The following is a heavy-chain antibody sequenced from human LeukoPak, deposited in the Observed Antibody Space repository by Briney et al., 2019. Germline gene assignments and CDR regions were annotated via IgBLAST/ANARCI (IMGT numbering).Heavy chain of an antibody. D-gene: IGHD3-10*01. V-gene: IGHV3-23*01. CDR1: GFTFSSYA. Sequence: GGSLRLSCAASGFTFSSYAMSWVRQAPGKGLEWVSAISGSGGSTYYADSVKGRFTISRDNSKNTLYLQMNSLRAEDTAVYYCAKRPYYGSGSYYNPLYYSDYWGQGTLVTVSS. J-gene: IGHJ4*02. CDR3: AKRPYYGSGSYYNPLYYSDY. CDR2: ISGSGGST.